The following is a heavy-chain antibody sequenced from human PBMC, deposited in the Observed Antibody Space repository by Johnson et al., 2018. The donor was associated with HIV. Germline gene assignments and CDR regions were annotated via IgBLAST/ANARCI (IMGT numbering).Heavy chain of an antibody. V-gene: IGHV3-11*04. D-gene: IGHD2-21*02. CDR1: GFTFSDYY. CDR3: ARDRHCGGDCYTDDAFDI. Sequence: VQVVESGGGLVKPGGSPILSCTASGFTFSDYYMSWIRQAPGRGLEWVSYISSSGSTIYYADSVKGRFTISRDNAKNSLYLQMNSLRAEDTAVYYCARDRHCGGDCYTDDAFDIWGQGTMVT. CDR2: ISSSGSTI. J-gene: IGHJ3*02.